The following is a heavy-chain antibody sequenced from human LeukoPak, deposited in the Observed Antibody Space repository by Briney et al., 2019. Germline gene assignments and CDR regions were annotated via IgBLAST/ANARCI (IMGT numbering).Heavy chain of an antibody. D-gene: IGHD2-2*01. V-gene: IGHV1-3*01. Sequence: ASVKVSCKASGYTFTSYAMHWVRQAPGQRLEWMGWINAGNGNTKYSQKFQGRVTITRDTSASTAYMELSSLRSEDTAVYYRARERWDCSSTSCYRYYFDYWGQGTLVTVSS. J-gene: IGHJ4*02. CDR3: ARERWDCSSTSCYRYYFDY. CDR1: GYTFTSYA. CDR2: INAGNGNT.